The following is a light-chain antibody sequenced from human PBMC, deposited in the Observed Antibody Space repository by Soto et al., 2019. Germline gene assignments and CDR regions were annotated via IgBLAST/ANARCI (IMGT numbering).Light chain of an antibody. CDR2: AAS. CDR1: QNIRNY. V-gene: IGKV1-39*01. CDR3: QQSYSSPWT. Sequence: DIHXTXPPSSLSASVRDSVTITCRASQNIRNYLNWYQQKPGRAPKILIYAASSLQSGVPSRFSGGGSGTDFTLTITSLQPEDFATYYCQQSYSSPWTFGQGTKVDIK. J-gene: IGKJ1*01.